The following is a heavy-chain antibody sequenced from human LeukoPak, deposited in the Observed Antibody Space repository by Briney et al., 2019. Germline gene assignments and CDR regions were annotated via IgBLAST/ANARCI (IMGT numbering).Heavy chain of an antibody. CDR1: GGTFSSYA. Sequence: GASVKVSCKASGGTFSSYAISWVRQAPGQGLEWMGRINLNSGGTNYAQNFQGRVTMTRDTSISTAYMELNRLRFDDTAVYYCAREDFDYWGQGTLVTVSS. J-gene: IGHJ4*02. CDR3: AREDFDY. CDR2: INLNSGGT. V-gene: IGHV1-2*06.